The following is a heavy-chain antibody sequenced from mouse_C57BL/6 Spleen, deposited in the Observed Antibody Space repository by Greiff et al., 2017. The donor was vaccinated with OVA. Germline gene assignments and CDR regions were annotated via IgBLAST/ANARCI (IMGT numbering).Heavy chain of an antibody. Sequence: EVKLQESGPGLVKPSQSLSLTCSVTGYSITSGYYWNWIRQFPGNKLEWMGYISYDGSNNYNPSLKNRISITRDTSKNQFFLKWNSVTTEDTATYYWARERGDYDPTPDWYFDVWGTGTTVTVSS. V-gene: IGHV3-6*01. CDR1: GYSITSGYY. J-gene: IGHJ1*03. CDR2: ISYDGSN. D-gene: IGHD2-4*01. CDR3: ARERGDYDPTPDWYFDV.